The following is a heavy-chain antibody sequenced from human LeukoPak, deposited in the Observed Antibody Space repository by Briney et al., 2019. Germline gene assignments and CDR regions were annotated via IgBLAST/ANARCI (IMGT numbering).Heavy chain of an antibody. CDR1: GGSISSSSYY. D-gene: IGHD3-10*01. CDR3: ARHLGYGSGSPDAFDI. V-gene: IGHV4-61*05. CDR2: IYYSGST. J-gene: IGHJ3*02. Sequence: PSETLSLTCTVSGGSISSSSYYWGCIRQPPGKGLECIGYIYYSGSTNYNPSLKSRVSISVDTSKNQFSLKLSSVTAADTAVYYCARHLGYGSGSPDAFDIWGQGTMVTVSS.